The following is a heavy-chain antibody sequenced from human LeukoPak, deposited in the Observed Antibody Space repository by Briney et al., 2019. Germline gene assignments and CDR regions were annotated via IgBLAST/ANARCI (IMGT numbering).Heavy chain of an antibody. J-gene: IGHJ4*02. Sequence: RTGGSLRLSCAASGFTFSSYGMHWVRQAPGKGLEWVAVISYDGSNKYYADSVKGRFTISRDNSKNTLYLQMNSLRAEDTAVYYCAKVAPIGWYYYDSSGGPSHFDYWGQGTLVTVSS. V-gene: IGHV3-30*18. CDR2: ISYDGSNK. CDR1: GFTFSSYG. CDR3: AKVAPIGWYYYDSSGGPSHFDY. D-gene: IGHD3-22*01.